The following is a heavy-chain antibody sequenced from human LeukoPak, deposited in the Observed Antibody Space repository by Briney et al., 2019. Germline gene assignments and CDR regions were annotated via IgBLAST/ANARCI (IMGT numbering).Heavy chain of an antibody. CDR1: GFTFSSYW. J-gene: IGHJ4*02. V-gene: IGHV3-7*01. D-gene: IGHD6-19*01. Sequence: GGSLRLSCAASGFTFSSYWMSWVRQAPGKGLEWVANIKQDGSEKYYVDSVKGRFTISRDNAKNSLYLQMNSLRAEDTAVYYCARDGQGIAVAFDYWGQGTLVTVSS. CDR3: ARDGQGIAVAFDY. CDR2: IKQDGSEK.